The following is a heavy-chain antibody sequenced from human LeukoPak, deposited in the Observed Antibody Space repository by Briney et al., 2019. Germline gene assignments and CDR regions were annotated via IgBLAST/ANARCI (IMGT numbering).Heavy chain of an antibody. Sequence: SETLSLTCTVSGGSISSYYWSWIRQPPGKGLEWIGYIYYSGSTYYNPSLKSRVTISVDTSKNQFSLKLSSVTAADTAVYYCARVPYYYDSSGYPVGNWFDPWGQGTLVTVSS. J-gene: IGHJ5*02. V-gene: IGHV4-59*08. D-gene: IGHD3-22*01. CDR2: IYYSGST. CDR1: GGSISSYY. CDR3: ARVPYYYDSSGYPVGNWFDP.